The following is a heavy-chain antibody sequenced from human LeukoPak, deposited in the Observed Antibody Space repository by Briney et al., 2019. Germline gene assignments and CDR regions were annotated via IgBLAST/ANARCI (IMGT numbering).Heavy chain of an antibody. CDR3: SKGGGSSWQAPPDY. V-gene: IGHV3-30*02. D-gene: IGHD6-13*01. CDR1: GLTFSSYA. CDR2: IWYDESHK. Sequence: PRGSLRLSCAVSGLTFSSYAMHRVRQAPGKGLEWVAVIWYDESHKFYADSVKGRFTISRDNSKNTLYLQMNSLRPEDTAVYYCSKGGGSSWQAPPDYWGQGTLVTVSS. J-gene: IGHJ4*02.